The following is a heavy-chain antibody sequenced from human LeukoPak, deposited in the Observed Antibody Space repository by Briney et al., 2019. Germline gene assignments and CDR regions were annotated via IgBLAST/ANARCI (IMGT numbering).Heavy chain of an antibody. CDR1: GGSISSYY. CDR2: IYYSGST. Sequence: PSETLSLTCTVSGGSISSYYWSWIRQPPGKGLEWIGYIYYSGSTNYNPSLKSRVTISVDTSKNQFSLKLSSVTAADTAVYYCARGALGLRYSSKPFGYWGQGTLVTVSS. D-gene: IGHD6-19*01. V-gene: IGHV4-59*01. CDR3: ARGALGLRYSSKPFGY. J-gene: IGHJ4*02.